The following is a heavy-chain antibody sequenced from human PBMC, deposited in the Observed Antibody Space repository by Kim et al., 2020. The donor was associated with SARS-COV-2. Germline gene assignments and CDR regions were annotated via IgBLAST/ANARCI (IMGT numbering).Heavy chain of an antibody. CDR3: TSKYYYDSSGYYYADW. V-gene: IGHV4-38-2*02. CDR1: SYSISSGYY. D-gene: IGHD3-22*01. CDR2: IYHSGST. J-gene: IGHJ4*02. Sequence: SETLSLTCTVSSYSISSGYYWGWIRQPPGKGLEWIGSIYHSGSTYYNPSLKSRVTISIDTSKNQFSLRLNSVTAADTAVYYCTSKYYYDSSGYYYADWWGQGTLVTVSS.